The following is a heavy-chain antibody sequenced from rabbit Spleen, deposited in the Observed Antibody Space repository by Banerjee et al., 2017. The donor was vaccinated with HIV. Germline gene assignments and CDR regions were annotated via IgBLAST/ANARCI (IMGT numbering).Heavy chain of an antibody. V-gene: IGHV1S45*01. Sequence: QEQLVESGGGLVQPEGSLTLTCTASGLSFSSNWICWVRQAPGKGLEWIACIDTSDGDTDYANWPKGRFTISKASSTTVTLQMTSLTAADTATYFCARNFDLWGQGTLVTVS. CDR3: ARNFDL. CDR1: GLSFSSNW. J-gene: IGHJ4*01. CDR2: IDTSDGDT.